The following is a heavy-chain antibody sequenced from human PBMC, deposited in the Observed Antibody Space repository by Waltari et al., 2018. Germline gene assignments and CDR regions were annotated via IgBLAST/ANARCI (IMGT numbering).Heavy chain of an antibody. CDR1: GDSVSSNSAA. V-gene: IGHV6-1*01. D-gene: IGHD3-10*01. Sequence: QVQLQQSGPGLVKPSQTLSLTCAISGDSVSSNSAAWNWSRQAPSRGLEWLGKTYDSSKWYVDYAVSGKSRITINPDTSKNQFSLQLNSVTPEDTAVYYCARGQGSRLDYWGQGTLVTVSS. CDR3: ARGQGSRLDY. J-gene: IGHJ4*02. CDR2: TYDSSKWYV.